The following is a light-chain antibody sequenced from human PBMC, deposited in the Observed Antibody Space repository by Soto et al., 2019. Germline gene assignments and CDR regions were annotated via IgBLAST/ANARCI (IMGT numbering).Light chain of an antibody. J-gene: IGKJ4*01. CDR2: GAS. CDR3: QQYGSSRLT. V-gene: IGKV3-20*01. CDR1: QSVSSSY. Sequence: EIVLTQSPGTLSLSPGERATLSCRASQSVSSSYFAWYQQKPGQAPRLLIYGASTRATGIPDRFSGSGSGTDFTLTISRREPEDFAVYYCQQYGSSRLTFGGGTKLEIK.